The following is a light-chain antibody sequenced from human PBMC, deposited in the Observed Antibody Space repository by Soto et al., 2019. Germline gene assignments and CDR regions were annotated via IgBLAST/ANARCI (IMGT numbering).Light chain of an antibody. CDR1: QDISSY. V-gene: IGKV1-9*01. CDR2: AAS. Sequence: IQLTQSPSSLSASLGAGVTITCRASQDISSYLAWYQQKPGKAPRLLIYAASTLQSGFPSRFSGSGSGTDFTLTISSLQPEDCATYYCQQVKSYPITFGQGTRLEIK. J-gene: IGKJ5*01. CDR3: QQVKSYPIT.